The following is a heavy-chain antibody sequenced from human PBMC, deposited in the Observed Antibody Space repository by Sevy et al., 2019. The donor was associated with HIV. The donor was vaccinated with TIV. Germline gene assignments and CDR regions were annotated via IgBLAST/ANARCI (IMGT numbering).Heavy chain of an antibody. V-gene: IGHV3-30*18. CDR3: AKDEGTVVRGVQLVGTAIPGGGGMDV. Sequence: GGSLRLSCAASGFTFSSYGMHWVRQAPGKGLEWVAVISYDGSNKYYADSVKGRFTISRDNSKNTLYLQMNSLRVEDTAVDYCAKDEGTVVRGVQLVGTAIPGGGGMDVWGQGTTVTVSS. CDR1: GFTFSSYG. CDR2: ISYDGSNK. J-gene: IGHJ6*02. D-gene: IGHD3-10*01.